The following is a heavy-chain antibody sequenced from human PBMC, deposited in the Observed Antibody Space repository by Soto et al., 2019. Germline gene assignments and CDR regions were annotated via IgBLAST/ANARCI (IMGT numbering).Heavy chain of an antibody. CDR2: ISDDGDKR. CDR1: GFTFSNYG. CDR3: AKARVRIVGANSFDY. Sequence: LRLSCVGSGFTFSNYGMHWVRQPPGKGLEWVALISDDGDKRYYADSVRGRLIISRDNPKDTLYLQMNSLGPDDTAVYFCAKARVRIVGANSFDYWGQGTPVTVSS. J-gene: IGHJ4*02. V-gene: IGHV3-30*18. D-gene: IGHD1-26*01.